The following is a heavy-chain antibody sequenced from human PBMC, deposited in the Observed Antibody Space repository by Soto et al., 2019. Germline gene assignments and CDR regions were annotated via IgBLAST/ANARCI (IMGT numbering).Heavy chain of an antibody. CDR3: ARDRHGSDWYTYYFYTLAV. V-gene: IGHV1-18*01. D-gene: IGHD6-13*01. CDR1: GYTFTSYG. J-gene: IGHJ6*02. CDR2: ISAYNGNT. Sequence: GASVKVSCKASGYTFTSYGISWVRQAPGQGLEWMGWISAYNGNTNYAQKLQGRVTMTTDTSTSTAYMELRSLRSDDTAVYYCARDRHGSDWYTYYFYTLAVWGQGTTVTVSS.